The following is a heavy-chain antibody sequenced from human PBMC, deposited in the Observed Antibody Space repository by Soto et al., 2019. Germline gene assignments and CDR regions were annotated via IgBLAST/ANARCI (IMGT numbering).Heavy chain of an antibody. J-gene: IGHJ4*02. D-gene: IGHD1-26*01. V-gene: IGHV3-9*01. CDR1: GLALQDYA. Sequence: GGSLRLSCVASGLALQDYARHWVRQRPGKGLEWVSGIYWNSDRIDYADSVRGRFTISRDNSKNTLYLQMNSLRAEDTAVYYCARETNFLGSYFGYFDYWGQGTLVTVS. CDR2: IYWNSDRI. CDR3: ARETNFLGSYFGYFDY.